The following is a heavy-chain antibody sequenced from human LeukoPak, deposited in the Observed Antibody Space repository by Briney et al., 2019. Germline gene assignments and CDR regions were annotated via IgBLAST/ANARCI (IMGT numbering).Heavy chain of an antibody. D-gene: IGHD2-15*01. Sequence: SETLSLTCAVYGGSFSGYYWSWIRQPPGKRLEWIGEINHSGSTNYNPSLKSRVTISVDTSKNQFSLKLSSVTAADTAVYYCAREGERVVVAPNWFDPWGQGTLVTVSS. CDR2: INHSGST. CDR3: AREGERVVVAPNWFDP. V-gene: IGHV4-34*01. J-gene: IGHJ5*02. CDR1: GGSFSGYY.